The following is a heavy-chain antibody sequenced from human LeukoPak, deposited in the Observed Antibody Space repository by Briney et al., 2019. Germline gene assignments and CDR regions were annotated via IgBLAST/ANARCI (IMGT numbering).Heavy chain of an antibody. V-gene: IGHV4-59*01. CDR2: IYYSGST. Sequence: SETLSLTCTVSGGSISSYYWSWIRQPPGKGLEWIGYIYYSGSTNYNPSLKSRVTISVDTSKNQFSLKLSSVTAADTAVYYCARDLVAYDSGTYFDYWGQGTLVTVSS. CDR1: GGSISSYY. D-gene: IGHD3-10*01. J-gene: IGHJ4*02. CDR3: ARDLVAYDSGTYFDY.